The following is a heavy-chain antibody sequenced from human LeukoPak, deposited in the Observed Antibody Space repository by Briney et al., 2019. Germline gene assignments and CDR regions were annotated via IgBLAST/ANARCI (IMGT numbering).Heavy chain of an antibody. CDR2: IIPIFGTA. J-gene: IGHJ4*02. Sequence: ASVKVSCKASGGTFSSYAISWVRQALGKGLEGWGRIIPIFGTANYAQKFQGRVTITTDQSTSTAYMELSSLRSEDTAVYYCARNHQVGRWLRFNYWGQETLVTVSS. V-gene: IGHV1-69*05. CDR1: GGTFSSYA. CDR3: ARNHQVGRWLRFNY. D-gene: IGHD5-24*01.